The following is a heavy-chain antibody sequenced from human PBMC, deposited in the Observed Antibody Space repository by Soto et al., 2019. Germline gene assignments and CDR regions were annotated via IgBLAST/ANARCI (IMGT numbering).Heavy chain of an antibody. D-gene: IGHD1-26*01. J-gene: IGHJ4*02. V-gene: IGHV3-30*18. CDR3: AKDCLSRIVGATSPGY. CDR2: ISYDGSNK. Sequence: GGSLRLSCAASGFTFSNYAMHWVRQAPGKGLEWVAVISYDGSNKYYADSVKGRFTISRDNSKNTLYLQMNSLRAEDTAVYYCAKDCLSRIVGATSPGYWGQGTLVTVSS. CDR1: GFTFSNYA.